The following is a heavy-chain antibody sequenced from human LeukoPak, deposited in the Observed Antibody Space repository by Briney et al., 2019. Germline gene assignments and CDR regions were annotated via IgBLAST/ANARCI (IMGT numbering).Heavy chain of an antibody. V-gene: IGHV4-59*01. CDR3: ARIYKAVASYYYYMDV. J-gene: IGHJ6*03. CDR1: GGSISSYY. D-gene: IGHD6-19*01. CDR2: IYYSGST. Sequence: SETLSLTCTVSGGSISSYYWSWIRQPPGKGLEWIGNIYYSGSTNYNPSLKSRVTISVDTSKNQFSLKLSSVTAADTAVYYCARIYKAVASYYYYMDVWGKGTTVTVSS.